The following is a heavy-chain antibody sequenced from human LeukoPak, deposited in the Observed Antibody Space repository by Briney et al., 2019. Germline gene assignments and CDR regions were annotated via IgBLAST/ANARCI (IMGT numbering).Heavy chain of an antibody. J-gene: IGHJ4*02. D-gene: IGHD3-22*01. CDR1: GFTFSSYA. CDR3: AKPTAITMIVVVTRYYFDY. Sequence: GGSLRISCAASGFTFSSYAMSWVRQAPGKGLEWVSAISGSGGSTYYADSVKGRFTISRDNSKNTLYLQMNSLRAEDTAVYYCAKPTAITMIVVVTRYYFDYWGQGTLVTVSS. CDR2: ISGSGGST. V-gene: IGHV3-23*01.